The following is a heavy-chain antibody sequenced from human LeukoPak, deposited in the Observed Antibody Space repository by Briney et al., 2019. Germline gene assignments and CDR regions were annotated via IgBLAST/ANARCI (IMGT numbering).Heavy chain of an antibody. CDR2: IRSQAYSGTT. J-gene: IGHJ4*02. CDR1: GFTFGYHA. Sequence: GGSLRLSCTASGFTFGYHAINWVRQAPGRGLEWVGYIRSQAYSGTTEYATSVKDRFTISRDDSKSIAYLQMNSLKTEDTAVYYCTRDIVSISQPYYFDYWGQGTLVTVSS. D-gene: IGHD2-2*01. V-gene: IGHV3-49*04. CDR3: TRDIVSISQPYYFDY.